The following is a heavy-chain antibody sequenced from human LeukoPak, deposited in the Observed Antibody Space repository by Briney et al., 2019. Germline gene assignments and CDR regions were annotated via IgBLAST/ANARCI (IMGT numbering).Heavy chain of an antibody. CDR3: ARFSSSTSWWFDP. D-gene: IGHD2-2*01. V-gene: IGHV4-34*01. J-gene: IGHJ5*02. CDR2: INHSGST. CDR1: GGSFSGYY. Sequence: SETLSLTCAVYGGSFSGYYWSWIRQPPGEGLEWIGEINHSGSTNYNPSLKSRVTISVDTSKNQFSLKLSSVTAADTAVYYCARFSSSTSWWFDPWGQGTLVTVSS.